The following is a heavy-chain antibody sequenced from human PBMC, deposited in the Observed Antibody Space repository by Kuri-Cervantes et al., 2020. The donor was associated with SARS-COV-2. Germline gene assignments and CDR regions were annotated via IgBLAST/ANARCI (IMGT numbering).Heavy chain of an antibody. D-gene: IGHD6-19*01. CDR1: GFTFSSYA. CDR3: AKGGLDSCWGY. V-gene: IGHV3-23*03. Sequence: GESLKISCAASGFTFSSYAMSWVRQAPGKGLEWVAVIYSGGSSTYYADSVKGRFTISRDNSKNTLYLQMNSLRAEDTAVYYCAKGGLDSCWGYWGQGTLVTVSS. J-gene: IGHJ4*02. CDR2: IYSGGSST.